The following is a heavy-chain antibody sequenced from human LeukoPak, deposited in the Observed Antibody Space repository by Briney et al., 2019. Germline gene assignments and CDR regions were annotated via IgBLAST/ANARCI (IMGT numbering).Heavy chain of an antibody. CDR3: ARMETAYYYGSGSPVGVDY. CDR2: IYYSGST. CDR1: GGSISSYL. V-gene: IGHV4-59*08. J-gene: IGHJ4*02. D-gene: IGHD3-10*01. Sequence: PSETLSLTCTVSGGSISSYLWSWIRQPPGKGLEWIGYIYYSGSTNYNPSLKSRVTISVDTSKNQFSLKLSSVTAADTAVYYCARMETAYYYGSGSPVGVDYWGQGTLVTVSS.